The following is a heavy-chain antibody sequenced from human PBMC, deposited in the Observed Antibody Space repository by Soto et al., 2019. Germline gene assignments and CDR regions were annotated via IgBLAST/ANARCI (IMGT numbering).Heavy chain of an antibody. V-gene: IGHV3-21*02. J-gene: IGHJ6*03. CDR1: GFDFRSYS. CDR3: VRDVLRYFRSWYMDV. CDR2: INEDSSYI. D-gene: IGHD3-9*01. Sequence: EVQLVESGGGLVKPGGSRRLSCEASGFDFRSYSMNWVRQAPGKGLEWVSSINEDSSYIYYAHSLRGRFTSSRDNAKESLYLQMNSLIASYTAVYYCVRDVLRYFRSWYMDVCGDGATFTVS.